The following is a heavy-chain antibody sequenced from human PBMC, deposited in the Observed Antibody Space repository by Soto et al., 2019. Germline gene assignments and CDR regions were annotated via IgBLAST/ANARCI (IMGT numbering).Heavy chain of an antibody. V-gene: IGHV4-59*12. Sequence: PSETLSLTCTVSGGSISSYYCSWIRQPPGKGLEWIGYIYYSGSTNYNPSLKSRVTISVDTSKNQFSLKLSSVTAADTAVYYCARDQLEGNWFDPWGQGTLVTVSS. D-gene: IGHD1-1*01. CDR2: IYYSGST. J-gene: IGHJ5*02. CDR1: GGSISSYY. CDR3: ARDQLEGNWFDP.